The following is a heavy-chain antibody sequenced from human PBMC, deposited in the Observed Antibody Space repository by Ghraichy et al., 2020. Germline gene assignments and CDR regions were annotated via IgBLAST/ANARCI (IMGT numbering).Heavy chain of an antibody. J-gene: IGHJ6*03. D-gene: IGHD2-2*01. CDR2: IYYSGST. Sequence: SETLSLTCTVSGGSISSGGYYWSWIRQHPGKGLEWIGYIYYSGSTYYNPSLKSRVTISVDTSKNQFSLKLSSVTAADTAVYYCARVLYCSSTSCHPRGYYYMDVWGKGTTVTVSS. CDR1: GGSISSGGYY. V-gene: IGHV4-31*03. CDR3: ARVLYCSSTSCHPRGYYYMDV.